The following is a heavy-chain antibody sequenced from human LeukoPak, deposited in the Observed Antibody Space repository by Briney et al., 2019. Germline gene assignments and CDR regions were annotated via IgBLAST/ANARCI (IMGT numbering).Heavy chain of an antibody. J-gene: IGHJ4*02. Sequence: RSGGSLRLSCAASGFTFSSYAMSWVRQAPGKGLEWVSAISGSGGSTYYADSVKGRFTISRDNSKNTLYLQMNSLRAEDTAVYYCAKDGGGSYSYFDYWGQGTLVTVSS. CDR2: ISGSGGST. CDR1: GFTFSSYA. V-gene: IGHV3-23*01. D-gene: IGHD1-26*01. CDR3: AKDGGGSYSYFDY.